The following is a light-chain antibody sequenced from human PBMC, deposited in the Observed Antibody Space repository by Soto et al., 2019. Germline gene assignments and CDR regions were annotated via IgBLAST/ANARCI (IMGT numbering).Light chain of an antibody. CDR2: AAS. V-gene: IGKV1-39*01. CDR1: QSISSY. J-gene: IGKJ1*01. CDR3: QQSYTTPRT. Sequence: DIEMTQYPSSLSASVGDKVTITCRASQSISSYLNWYQQKPGNAPNLLIYAASTLQSGVPSRFSAFGSETDFTLTISNLQAEDFPTYYCQQSYTTPRTFGQGTKVDIK.